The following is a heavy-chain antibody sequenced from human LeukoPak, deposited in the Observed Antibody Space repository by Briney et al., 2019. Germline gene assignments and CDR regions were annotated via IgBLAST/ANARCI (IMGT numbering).Heavy chain of an antibody. D-gene: IGHD3-10*01. V-gene: IGHV3-48*01. CDR2: IGSSSSAM. Sequence: PGGSLRLSCAASGFTFSSYNMNWVRQAPGEGREWVSYIGSSSSAMYYADSVKGRFTISRDNAKNSVYLQMNSLRAEDTAVYYCARWSGPMVAFDIWGQGTLVTVSS. CDR1: GFTFSSYN. J-gene: IGHJ3*02. CDR3: ARWSGPMVAFDI.